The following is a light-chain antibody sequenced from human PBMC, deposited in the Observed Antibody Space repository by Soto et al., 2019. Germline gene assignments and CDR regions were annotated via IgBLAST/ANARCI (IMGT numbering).Light chain of an antibody. CDR1: SSNIGSNF. J-gene: IGLJ3*02. CDR3: SVWEDNVDGWV. CDR2: NDN. V-gene: IGLV1-47*02. Sequence: QSVVTQPPSASGTPGQKVTISCSGSSSNIGSNFVYWYQQLPGTAPKLLIYNDNQRPSGVPDRFSGSKSGTSVSLAISGLRPEDEAEYYCSVWEDNVDGWVFGGGTKLTVL.